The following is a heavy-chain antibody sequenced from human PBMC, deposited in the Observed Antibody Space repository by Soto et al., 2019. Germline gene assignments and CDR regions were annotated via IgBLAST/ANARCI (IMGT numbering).Heavy chain of an antibody. CDR1: GFTFSNAW. J-gene: IGHJ3*02. V-gene: IGHV3-15*07. CDR2: IKSKTDGGTT. Sequence: GGSLRLSCAASGFTFSNAWMNWVRQAPGKGLEWVGRIKSKTDGGTTDYAAPVKGRFTISRDDSKNTLYLQMNSLKTEDTAVYYCTTDRGKYYYDSSGPVWAFDIWGQGTMVTVSS. D-gene: IGHD3-22*01. CDR3: TTDRGKYYYDSSGPVWAFDI.